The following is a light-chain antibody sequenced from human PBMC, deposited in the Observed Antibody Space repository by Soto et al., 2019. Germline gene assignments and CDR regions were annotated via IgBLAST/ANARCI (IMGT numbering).Light chain of an antibody. CDR1: QSISSW. J-gene: IGKJ5*01. V-gene: IGKV1-5*01. CDR2: DAS. Sequence: DIQMTHSPSTLSASVLYIVTITCRSSQSISSWLALYQQKPGKAPKLLIYDASSLESGVPSRFSGSGSGTAFTLTISSLQPDDFATYYCQQYNSYPWTFGQGTRLEIK. CDR3: QQYNSYPWT.